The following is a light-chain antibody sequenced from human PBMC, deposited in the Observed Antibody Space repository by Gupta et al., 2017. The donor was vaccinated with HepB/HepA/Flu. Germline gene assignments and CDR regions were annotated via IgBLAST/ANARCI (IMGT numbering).Light chain of an antibody. CDR3: NSRDSSGNHLV. CDR2: GKN. J-gene: IGLJ2*01. Sequence: SSELTQDPHVSGGFGQTFRTTCQGDSLRSYYASWYQQKPGKAPVLVIYGKNNRPSGIPDRFSGSSSGNTASLTITGAQAEDEADYYCNSRDSSGNHLVFGGGTKLTVL. V-gene: IGLV3-19*01. CDR1: SLRSYY.